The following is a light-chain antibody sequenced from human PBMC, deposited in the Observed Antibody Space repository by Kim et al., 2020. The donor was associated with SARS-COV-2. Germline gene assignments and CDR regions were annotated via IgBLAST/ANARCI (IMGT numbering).Light chain of an antibody. CDR2: VNSDGRH. Sequence: ASVKLTRPLSSGHGTYARGRHQQQPETGPRYVMKVNSDGRHTKGDGFPDRFLGSSSGAERYLTISSLQSEDEADYYCQTWGTGYRLFGGGTQLTVL. CDR1: SGHGTYA. J-gene: IGLJ2*01. V-gene: IGLV4-69*01. CDR3: QTWGTGYRL.